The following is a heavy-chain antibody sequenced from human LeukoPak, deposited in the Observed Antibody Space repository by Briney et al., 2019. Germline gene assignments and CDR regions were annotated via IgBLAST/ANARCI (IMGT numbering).Heavy chain of an antibody. D-gene: IGHD3-22*01. CDR2: VSYDGGHK. Sequence: GGSLRLSCVGSGFSVSEYGIHWVRQAPGKGLERVAVVSYDGGHKYYADSVKGRFTISRDTSSDTVSLQMNSLRVEDTAVYYCARDRINMMVLGHDSGLDFWGQGTLVTVSS. J-gene: IGHJ4*02. V-gene: IGHV3-30*03. CDR1: GFSVSEYG. CDR3: ARDRINMMVLGHDSGLDF.